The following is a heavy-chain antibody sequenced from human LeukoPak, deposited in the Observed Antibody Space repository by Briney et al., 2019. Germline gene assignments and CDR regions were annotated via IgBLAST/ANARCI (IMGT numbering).Heavy chain of an antibody. J-gene: IGHJ4*02. D-gene: IGHD3-22*01. Sequence: RPSETLSLTCAVSGGSISSSNWWSWVRQPPGKGLEWIGEIYHSGSTNYNPSLKSRVTISVDKSKNQFSLTLSSVTAADTAVYYCARDRYYYDSSGLLGPHYFDYWGQGTLVIVSS. CDR3: ARDRYYYDSSGLLGPHYFDY. CDR1: GGSISSSNW. CDR2: IYHSGST. V-gene: IGHV4-4*02.